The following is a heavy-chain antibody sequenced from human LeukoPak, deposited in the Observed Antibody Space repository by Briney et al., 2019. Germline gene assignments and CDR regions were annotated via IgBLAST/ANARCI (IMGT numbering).Heavy chain of an antibody. D-gene: IGHD3-22*01. J-gene: IGHJ4*02. CDR1: GFTFSGYS. V-gene: IGHV3-21*01. Sequence: GGSLRLSCTASGFTFSGYSMNWIRQAPGKGLEWVSSFGTRGTSIYYAGSVKGRFAISRDNAKNSLYLQMNSLRAEDTALYYCAREVSEGFDFWGQGTLVTVSS. CDR3: AREVSEGFDF. CDR2: FGTRGTSI.